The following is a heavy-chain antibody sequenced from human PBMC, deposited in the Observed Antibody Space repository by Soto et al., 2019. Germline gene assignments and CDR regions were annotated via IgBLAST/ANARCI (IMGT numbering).Heavy chain of an antibody. D-gene: IGHD5-12*01. CDR3: VRGGGKSGYFFDY. V-gene: IGHV4-34*02. CDR1: GESLSDYS. CDR2: INHGGST. Sequence: QVQLRQWGAGLLKPLETLSLRCAVYGESLSDYSWSWIRQSPEKGLEWIGEINHGGSTKSNPSLKSRVTISVDTSKNQVSLILTSATAADTAVYRCVRGGGKSGYFFDYWGRGTLVTVSS. J-gene: IGHJ4*02.